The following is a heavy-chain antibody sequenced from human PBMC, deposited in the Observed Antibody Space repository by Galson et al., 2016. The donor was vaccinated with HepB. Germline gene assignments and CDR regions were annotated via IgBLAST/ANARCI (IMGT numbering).Heavy chain of an antibody. CDR2: IGWNSGNS. V-gene: IGHV3-9*01. Sequence: SLRLSCAASGFTFGDYALHWVRQVPGKGLQWVSGIGWNSGNSAYEDSVKGRFTISRDNGKSSLYLQMDSLRAEDTAVYYCVKATLASVTGRDAFDLWGQGTMLTVSS. J-gene: IGHJ3*01. CDR3: VKATLASVTGRDAFDL. D-gene: IGHD1-14*01. CDR1: GFTFGDYA.